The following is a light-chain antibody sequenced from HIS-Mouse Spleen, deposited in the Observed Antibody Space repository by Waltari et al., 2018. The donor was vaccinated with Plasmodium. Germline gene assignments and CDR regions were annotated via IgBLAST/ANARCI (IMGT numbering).Light chain of an antibody. CDR3: QQYNSYQ. V-gene: IGKV1-5*03. J-gene: IGKJ1*01. CDR2: KAS. CDR1: QSISRW. Sequence: DIQMTQSPSTLSASVGDRVTITCRARQSISRWLAWYQQKPGKAPKLLIYKASSLESGVPSRFSGSGSGTEFTLTISSLQPDDFATYYCQQYNSYQFGQGTKVEIK.